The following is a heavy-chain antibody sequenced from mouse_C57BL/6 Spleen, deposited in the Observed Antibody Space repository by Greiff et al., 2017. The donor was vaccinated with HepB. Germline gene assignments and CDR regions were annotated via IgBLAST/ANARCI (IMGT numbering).Heavy chain of an antibody. Sequence: QVQLQQSGAELVRPGASVKLSCKASGYTFTDYYINWVKQRPGQGLEWIARIYPGSGNTYYNEKFKGKATLTAEKSSSTAYMQLSSLTSEDSAVYFCARDWDGYAMDYWGQGTSVTVSS. J-gene: IGHJ4*01. D-gene: IGHD4-1*01. CDR3: ARDWDGYAMDY. CDR1: GYTFTDYY. V-gene: IGHV1-76*01. CDR2: IYPGSGNT.